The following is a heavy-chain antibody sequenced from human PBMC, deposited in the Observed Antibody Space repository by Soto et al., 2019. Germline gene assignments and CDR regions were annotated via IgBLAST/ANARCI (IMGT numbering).Heavy chain of an antibody. CDR1: GYTFSNYG. D-gene: IGHD3-3*01. CDR3: AREREGFWSGLLDVYCMDV. V-gene: IGHV1-18*01. CDR2: ISAYNGNT. J-gene: IGHJ6*02. Sequence: QVQLVQSGAEVKKPGASVEVSCKASGYTFSNYGINWVRQAPGQGLEWMGWISAYNGNTNYSQKLQGRVTMTTDTSTSIAYMELRSLRSDDTAVYYCAREREGFWSGLLDVYCMDVWGQGTTVTVSS.